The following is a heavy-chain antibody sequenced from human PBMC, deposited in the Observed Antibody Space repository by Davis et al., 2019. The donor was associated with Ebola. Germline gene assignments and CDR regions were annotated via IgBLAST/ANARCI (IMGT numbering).Heavy chain of an antibody. CDR3: AREGGTTIFGVVIPNWFDP. D-gene: IGHD3-3*01. V-gene: IGHV3-NL1*01. Sequence: GESLKISCAASGFTFSSYSMNWVRQAPGKVLGWVSGINWNGGSTGYADSVKGRFTVSRDNSKNTLYLQMNSLRAEDTAVYYCAREGGTTIFGVVIPNWFDPWGQGTLVTVSS. J-gene: IGHJ5*02. CDR2: INWNGGST. CDR1: GFTFSSYS.